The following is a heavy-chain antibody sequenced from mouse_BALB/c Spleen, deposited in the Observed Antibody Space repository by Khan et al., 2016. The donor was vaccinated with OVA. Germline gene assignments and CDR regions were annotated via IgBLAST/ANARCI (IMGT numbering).Heavy chain of an antibody. J-gene: IGHJ4*01. Sequence: QVQLKESGPGLVAPSQSLSITCTVSGFSLTTYGVSWVRQPPGKGLEWLGAIWGDGSTNYLSALKSRLTISKDNSKSQVFLKLNSLQTDDTATYYGAKQNHGTLYAVDYWGQGTSVTVSS. CDR1: GFSLTTYG. V-gene: IGHV2-3*01. CDR3: AKQNHGTLYAVDY. CDR2: IWGDGST. D-gene: IGHD2-1*01.